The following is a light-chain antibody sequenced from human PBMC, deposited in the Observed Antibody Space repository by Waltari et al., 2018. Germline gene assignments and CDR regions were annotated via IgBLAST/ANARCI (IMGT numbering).Light chain of an antibody. V-gene: IGKV2-28*01. CDR3: MEALQSVT. J-gene: IGKJ5*01. Sequence: DIVMTQSPLSLPVTPGEPASISCRSSQSLLHSNGYNYLDWYLQKPGQSPQILIYLGSNRASGGPDRFSGSGSGTDFTLKSSRVEAEDAGVYYCMEALQSVTFGQGTRLEIK. CDR1: QSLLHSNGYNY. CDR2: LGS.